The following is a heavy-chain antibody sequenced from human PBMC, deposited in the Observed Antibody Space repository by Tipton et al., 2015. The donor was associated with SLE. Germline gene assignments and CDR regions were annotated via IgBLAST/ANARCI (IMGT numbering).Heavy chain of an antibody. J-gene: IGHJ4*02. Sequence: TLSLTCAVYGESLRHYYWTWIRQSPGKGPEWIGAINLGGATDYNPSLKSRVTISVDTAKNHFSLRLNSVTAADTAVYYCARGARGNSYGSDEDFGYWGQGTLITVSS. CDR2: INLGGAT. CDR3: ARGARGNSYGSDEDFGY. D-gene: IGHD5-18*01. CDR1: GESLRHYY. V-gene: IGHV4-34*01.